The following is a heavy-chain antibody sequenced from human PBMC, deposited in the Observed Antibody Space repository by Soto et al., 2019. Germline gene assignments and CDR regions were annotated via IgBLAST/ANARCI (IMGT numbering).Heavy chain of an antibody. D-gene: IGHD1-1*01. Sequence: SLLLSCAASGFIFHAYGVHWVRQAPGNGLEWVAVISFDGSSQYYEESVKGRFTISRDNSKNTLYLQMDSLRAEDTAVYFCVKAGTMAGTGTTPRSFDIWGRGTMVTVSS. CDR1: GFIFHAYG. CDR3: VKAGTMAGTGTTPRSFDI. V-gene: IGHV3-30*18. J-gene: IGHJ3*02. CDR2: ISFDGSSQ.